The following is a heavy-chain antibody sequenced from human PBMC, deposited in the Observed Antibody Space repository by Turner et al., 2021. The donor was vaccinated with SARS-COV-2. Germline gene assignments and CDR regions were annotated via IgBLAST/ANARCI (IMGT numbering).Heavy chain of an antibody. Sequence: QVQLMESGGGVVQPGRSLRLSCAAPGSTFSRYGMHWVRQAPGKGLEWVAVISYDGSNKYYADSVTGRFIISRDNSKNTLYLQMNSLRAEDTAVYYCAKGAAPYYYHYYGMDVWGQGTTVTVSS. CDR1: GSTFSRYG. D-gene: IGHD2-15*01. V-gene: IGHV3-30*18. CDR2: ISYDGSNK. CDR3: AKGAAPYYYHYYGMDV. J-gene: IGHJ6*02.